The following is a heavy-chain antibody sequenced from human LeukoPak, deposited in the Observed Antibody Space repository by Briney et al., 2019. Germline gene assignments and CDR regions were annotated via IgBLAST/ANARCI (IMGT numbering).Heavy chain of an antibody. D-gene: IGHD3-3*01. CDR3: ARVAYYDFWSGYYIHWYFDL. CDR2: VKQDASEK. V-gene: IGHV3-7*01. Sequence: GGSLRLSCAASGFTFSSYWMSWVRQAPGKGLEWVANVKQDASEKYYVDPVKGRFTISRDNAKNSLYLQMNSLRAEDTAVYYCARVAYYDFWSGYYIHWYFDLWGRGTLVTVSS. CDR1: GFTFSSYW. J-gene: IGHJ2*01.